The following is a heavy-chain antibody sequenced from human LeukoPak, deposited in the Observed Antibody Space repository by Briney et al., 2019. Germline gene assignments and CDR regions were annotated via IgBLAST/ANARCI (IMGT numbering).Heavy chain of an antibody. CDR3: ARHRDGYNTFDY. V-gene: IGHV3-7*01. Sequence: PGGSLRLSCAASGFTFSNYWMSWVRQAPGKGLEWVANIKQDGSEKYYVDSVKGRFTISRDNAKNSLYLQMNSLRAEDTAVYYCARHRDGYNTFDYWGQGTLVTVSS. CDR1: GFTFSNYW. J-gene: IGHJ4*02. D-gene: IGHD5-24*01. CDR2: IKQDGSEK.